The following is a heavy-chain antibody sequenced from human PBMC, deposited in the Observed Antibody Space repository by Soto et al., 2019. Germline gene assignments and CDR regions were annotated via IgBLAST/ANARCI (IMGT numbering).Heavy chain of an antibody. V-gene: IGHV1-24*01. D-gene: IGHD3-3*02. CDR3: ATDFSHFWSEHVH. J-gene: IGHJ4*02. CDR2: FDPEDGET. Sequence: AASVKVSCKVSGYTLTELSMHWVRQAPGKGLEWMGGFDPEDGETIYAQKFQGRVTMTEDTSTDTAYMELSSLRSEDTAVYYCATDFSHFWSEHVHWGQGTLVTVSS. CDR1: GYTLTELS.